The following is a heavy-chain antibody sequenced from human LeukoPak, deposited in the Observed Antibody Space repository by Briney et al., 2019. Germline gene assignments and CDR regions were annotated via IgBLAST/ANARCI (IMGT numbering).Heavy chain of an antibody. V-gene: IGHV3-30*01. CDR2: ISYDGSNK. CDR3: ARGDKQWLVLSPFFDY. J-gene: IGHJ4*02. D-gene: IGHD6-19*01. Sequence: PGGSLRLSCAASGFTFSSYAMHWVRQAPGKGLEWVAVISYDGSNKYYADSVKGRFTISRDNSKNTLYLQMNSLRAEDTAVYYCARGDKQWLVLSPFFDYWGQGTLVTVSS. CDR1: GFTFSSYA.